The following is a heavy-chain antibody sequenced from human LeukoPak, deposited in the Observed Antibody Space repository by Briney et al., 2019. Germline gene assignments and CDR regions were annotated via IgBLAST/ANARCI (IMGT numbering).Heavy chain of an antibody. J-gene: IGHJ4*02. Sequence: SETLSLTCAVYGGSFSGYYWSWIRQPPGKGLEWIGEINHSGSTNYNPSLKSRVTISVDTSKNQFSLKLSSVTAADTAVYYCARDHPSYCTNGVCYRTDYFDYWGQGTLVTVSS. V-gene: IGHV4-34*01. CDR1: GGSFSGYY. D-gene: IGHD2-8*01. CDR2: INHSGST. CDR3: ARDHPSYCTNGVCYRTDYFDY.